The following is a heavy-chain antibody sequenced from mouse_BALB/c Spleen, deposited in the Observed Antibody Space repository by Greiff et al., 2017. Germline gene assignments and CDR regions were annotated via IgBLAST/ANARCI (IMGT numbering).Heavy chain of an antibody. CDR1: GFSLTSYG. Sequence: QVQLKESGPGLVAPSQSLSITCTVSGFSLTSYGVHWVRQPPGKGLEWLGVIWAGGSTNYNSALMSRLSISKDNSKSQVFLKMNSLQTDDTAMYYCARDRDDNYVFAYWGQGTLVTVSA. V-gene: IGHV2-9*02. CDR2: IWAGGST. J-gene: IGHJ3*01. D-gene: IGHD2-1*01. CDR3: ARDRDDNYVFAY.